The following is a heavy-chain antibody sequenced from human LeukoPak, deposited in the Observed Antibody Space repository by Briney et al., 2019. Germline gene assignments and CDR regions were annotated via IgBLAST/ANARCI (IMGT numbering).Heavy chain of an antibody. CDR3: ARDGTAAVLYFDL. CDR2: IRQDGSEK. D-gene: IGHD6-13*01. Sequence: GGSLRLSCEVSGFTFTDYWMNWVRHAPGKGPEWVASIRQDGSEKTYVDSVKGRFTISRDNTKNSLSLQLNGLRAEDTAVYYCARDGTAAVLYFDLWGQGTLVTVSS. V-gene: IGHV3-7*01. J-gene: IGHJ4*01. CDR1: GFTFTDYW.